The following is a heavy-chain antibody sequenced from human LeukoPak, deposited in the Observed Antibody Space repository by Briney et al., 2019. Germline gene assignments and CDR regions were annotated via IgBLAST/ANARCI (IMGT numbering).Heavy chain of an antibody. J-gene: IGHJ4*02. V-gene: IGHV1-18*01. D-gene: IGHD6-19*01. CDR2: ISAYNGNT. CDR1: GYTLTSYG. CDR3: ARDRAVAGLQASSDY. Sequence: ASVKVSCKASGYTLTSYGISWVRQAPGQGLEWMGWISAYNGNTNYAQKLQGRVTMTTDTSTSTAYMELRSLRSDDTAVYYCARDRAVAGLQASSDYWGQGTLVTVSS.